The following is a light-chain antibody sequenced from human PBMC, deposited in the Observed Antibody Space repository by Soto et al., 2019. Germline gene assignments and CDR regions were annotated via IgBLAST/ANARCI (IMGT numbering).Light chain of an antibody. CDR1: QGISSA. CDR3: QQSYSTTWT. CDR2: DAS. J-gene: IGKJ1*01. V-gene: IGKV1-13*02. Sequence: AIQLTQSPSSLSASVGDRVTITFRASQGISSALAWYQQKPGKAPKLLIYDASSLESGVPSRFSGSGSETDFTLTISSLQPEDFATYSCQQSYSTTWTFGQGTKVDIK.